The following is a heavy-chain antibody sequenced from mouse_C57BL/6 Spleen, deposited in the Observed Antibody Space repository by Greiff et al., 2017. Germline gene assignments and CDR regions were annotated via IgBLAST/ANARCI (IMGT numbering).Heavy chain of an antibody. CDR1: GYAFTNYL. Sequence: VQLQQSGAELVRPGTSVKVSCKASGYAFTNYLIEWVKQRPGQGLEWIGVINPGSGGTNYNEKFKGKATLTPDKSSSHAYMQLSSLTSEDSAVFGCAKGDSSDYYAMWYWGQGTSVTVSS. CDR3: AKGDSSDYYAMWY. CDR2: INPGSGGT. D-gene: IGHD1-1*01. J-gene: IGHJ4*01. V-gene: IGHV1-54*01.